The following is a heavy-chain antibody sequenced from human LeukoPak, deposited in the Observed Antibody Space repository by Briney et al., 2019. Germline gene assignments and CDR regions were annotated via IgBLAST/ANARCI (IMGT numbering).Heavy chain of an antibody. D-gene: IGHD6-13*01. V-gene: IGHV3-30*04. CDR1: GFTFCSYA. CDR3: ARAAQQLVPDGWFDP. Sequence: GGSLRLSCAASGFTFCSYAVHWVRQAPGKGVEWVAVISYDGSNKYYAHSVKGRFTISRDNSKNTRYLQMNSLRAEDTAVYYCARAAQQLVPDGWFDPWGQGTLVTVSS. CDR2: ISYDGSNK. J-gene: IGHJ5*02.